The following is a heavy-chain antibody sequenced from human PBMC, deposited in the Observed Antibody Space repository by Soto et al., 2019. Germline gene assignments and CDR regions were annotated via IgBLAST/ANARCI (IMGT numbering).Heavy chain of an antibody. Sequence: QVQLVESGGGVVQPGRSLRLSCAASGFTFSSYAMHWVRQAPGKGLEWVAVISYDGSNKYYADSVKGRFTISRDNSKNTLYLQMISLRAEDTAVYYCAIGYYGYDSSGYYYGAFDIWGQGTMVTVSS. CDR3: AIGYYGYDSSGYYYGAFDI. CDR2: ISYDGSNK. V-gene: IGHV3-30-3*01. J-gene: IGHJ3*02. D-gene: IGHD3-22*01. CDR1: GFTFSSYA.